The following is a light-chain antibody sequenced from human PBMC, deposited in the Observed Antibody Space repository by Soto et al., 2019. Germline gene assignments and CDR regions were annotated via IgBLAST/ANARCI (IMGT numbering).Light chain of an antibody. Sequence: DIQMTQSPSTLSASVGDRVTITCRASQSISSWLAWYQQKPGKAPNLLIYDASSLESGVPSRFSGSGSGIEFTLTISSLQPDDFATYYCQQYNSYPTFGQGTKVDIK. CDR3: QQYNSYPT. CDR1: QSISSW. J-gene: IGKJ1*01. CDR2: DAS. V-gene: IGKV1-5*01.